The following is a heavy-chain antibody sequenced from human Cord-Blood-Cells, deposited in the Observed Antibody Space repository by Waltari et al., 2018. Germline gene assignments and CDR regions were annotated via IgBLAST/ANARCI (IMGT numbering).Heavy chain of an antibody. J-gene: IGHJ3*02. Sequence: QVQLQQWGAGLLKPSETLSLTCAVYGGSFSGYYWSWIRQPPGKGLEWIGELNHSGSTNYNPSLTGRVTISVDTSKHQLALELSSVSAAETAVYDLARHTGWGSIVGATTVGAFDIWGQGTMVTVSS. D-gene: IGHD1-26*01. CDR3: ARHTGWGSIVGATTVGAFDI. CDR1: GGSFSGYY. CDR2: LNHSGST. V-gene: IGHV4-34*01.